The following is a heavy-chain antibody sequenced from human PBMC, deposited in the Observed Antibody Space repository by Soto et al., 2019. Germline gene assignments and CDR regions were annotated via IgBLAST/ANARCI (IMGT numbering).Heavy chain of an antibody. Sequence: PGESLKISCEGSGYSFTTYWIAWVRQMPGKGLEWMGIIYPGDSDTRYSPSFQGQVTISADKSISTAYLQWSSLKASDTAMYYCARQSKTLLLQYGMDVWGQETTVTVSS. V-gene: IGHV5-51*01. CDR3: ARQSKTLLLQYGMDV. CDR2: IYPGDSDT. J-gene: IGHJ6*02. CDR1: GYSFTTYW. D-gene: IGHD2-21*01.